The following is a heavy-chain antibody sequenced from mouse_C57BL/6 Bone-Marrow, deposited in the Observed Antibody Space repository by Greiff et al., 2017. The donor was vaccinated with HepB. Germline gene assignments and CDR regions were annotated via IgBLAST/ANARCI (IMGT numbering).Heavy chain of an antibody. D-gene: IGHD4-1*01. CDR3: ARLTGTLYFDY. CDR2: ISNGGGST. Sequence: EVQGVESGGGLVQPGGSLKLSCAASGFTFSDYYMYWVRQTPEKRLEWVAYISNGGGSTYYPDTVKGRFTISRDNAKNTLYLQMSRLKSEDTAMYYCARLTGTLYFDYWGQGTTLTVSS. J-gene: IGHJ2*01. V-gene: IGHV5-12*01. CDR1: GFTFSDYY.